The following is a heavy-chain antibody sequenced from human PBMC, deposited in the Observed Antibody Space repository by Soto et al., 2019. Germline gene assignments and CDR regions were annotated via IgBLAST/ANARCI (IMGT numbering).Heavy chain of an antibody. V-gene: IGHV1-2*04. CDR2: INPNSGGT. CDR3: ARGCRLGPYSDFWSGYYNEYYGMDV. D-gene: IGHD3-3*01. CDR1: GYTFTGYY. J-gene: IGHJ6*02. Sequence: ASVKVSCKASGYTFTGYYMHWVRQAPGQGLEWMGWINPNSGGTNYAQKFQGWVTMTRDTSISTAYMELSRLRSDDTAVYYCARGCRLGPYSDFWSGYYNEYYGMDVWGQGTTVTVSS.